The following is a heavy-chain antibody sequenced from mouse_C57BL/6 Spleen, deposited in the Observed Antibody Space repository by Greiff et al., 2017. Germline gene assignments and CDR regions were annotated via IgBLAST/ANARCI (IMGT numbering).Heavy chain of an antibody. D-gene: IGHD3-3*01. CDR2: IHPNSGST. CDR3: ASQGPGYFDV. Sequence: QVQLKQPGAELVKPGASVKLSCKASGYTFTSYWMHWVKQRPGQGLEWIGMIHPNSGSTNYNEKFKSKATLTVDKSSSTAYMQLSSLTSEDSAVYYCASQGPGYFDVWGTGTTVTVSS. J-gene: IGHJ1*03. V-gene: IGHV1-64*01. CDR1: GYTFTSYW.